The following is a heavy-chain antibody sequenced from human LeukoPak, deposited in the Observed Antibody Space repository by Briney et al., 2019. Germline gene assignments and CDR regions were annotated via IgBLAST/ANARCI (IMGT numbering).Heavy chain of an antibody. CDR1: GFTFSNYW. D-gene: IGHD4-11*01. Sequence: GGSLRLSCAASGFTFSNYWMHWVRQAPGKGLVWVSRINSDGSSRNYADSVKGRFTISRDNAKNTLYLQMNSLRAEDTAVYYCASMASDYSNYYYYMDVWGKGTTVTVSS. V-gene: IGHV3-74*01. J-gene: IGHJ6*03. CDR2: INSDGSSR. CDR3: ASMASDYSNYYYYMDV.